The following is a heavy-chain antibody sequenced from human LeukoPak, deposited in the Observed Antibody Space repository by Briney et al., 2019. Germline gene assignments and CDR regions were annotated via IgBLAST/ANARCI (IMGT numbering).Heavy chain of an antibody. Sequence: GGSLRLSCAASGFTFSSYAMHWVRQAPGKGLEWVAVISYDGSNKYYADSVKGRFTISRDNSKNTLYLQMDSLRAEDTAVYYCARGSVAGRAFDIWGQGTMVTVSS. CDR3: ARGSVAGRAFDI. CDR1: GFTFSSYA. V-gene: IGHV3-30-3*01. CDR2: ISYDGSNK. J-gene: IGHJ3*02. D-gene: IGHD3-10*01.